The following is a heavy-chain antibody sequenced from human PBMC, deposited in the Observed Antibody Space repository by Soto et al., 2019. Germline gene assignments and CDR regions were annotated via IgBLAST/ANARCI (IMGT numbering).Heavy chain of an antibody. V-gene: IGHV2-5*02. CDR2: IYWDGEK. D-gene: IGHD2-2*01. CDR1: GFSLSTSGVG. Sequence: QITLKESGPALVKPTQTLTLTCTFSGFSLSTSGVGVGWIRQPPGKALEWLALIYWDGEKRYSPSQKSRLAITTDTSKNQLVLTMTNLDPVDTATYYCAHFIVVPPSDVFDVWGQGTMVAVSS. J-gene: IGHJ3*01. CDR3: AHFIVVPPSDVFDV.